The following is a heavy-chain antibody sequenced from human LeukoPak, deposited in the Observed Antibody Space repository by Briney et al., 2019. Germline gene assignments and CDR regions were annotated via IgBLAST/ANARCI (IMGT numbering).Heavy chain of an antibody. J-gene: IGHJ3*02. D-gene: IGHD3-22*01. CDR2: INPNSGGT. Sequence: ASVKVSCKASRYTFTEHYIYWLRQAPGQGLEWMGWINPNSGGTNYAQNFQGRVTMTRDTSISTAYMELSRLRSDDTAVYYCARDRPSELLGFYDSSGYPIFDIRGQGTTVTVSS. CDR1: RYTFTEHY. V-gene: IGHV1-2*02. CDR3: ARDRPSELLGFYDSSGYPIFDI.